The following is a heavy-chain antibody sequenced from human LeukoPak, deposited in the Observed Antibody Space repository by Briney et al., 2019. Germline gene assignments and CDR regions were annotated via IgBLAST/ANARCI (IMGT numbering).Heavy chain of an antibody. Sequence: PGGSLRLSCAASGFYFRDHWMDWVRQAPGKGLEEVGHIKTDGSETYYLDSLKGRISISRDNTNNALYLQMNSLRVEDTAVYYCVKNDGWFHLAQWGQGTLVTVSS. D-gene: IGHD6-19*01. CDR1: GFYFRDHW. V-gene: IGHV3-7*03. CDR3: VKNDGWFHLAQ. CDR2: IKTDGSET. J-gene: IGHJ4*02.